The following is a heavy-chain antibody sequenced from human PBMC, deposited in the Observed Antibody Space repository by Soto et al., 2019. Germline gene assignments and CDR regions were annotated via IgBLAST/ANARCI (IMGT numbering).Heavy chain of an antibody. Sequence: SETLSLTCAVYGGSFSGYYWSWIRQPPGKGLEWIGEINHSGSTNYNPSLKSRVTISVDTSKNQFSLKLSSVTAADTAVYYCARPPYYYGVHDAFDIWRQGTMVTVSS. V-gene: IGHV4-34*01. CDR3: ARPPYYYGVHDAFDI. D-gene: IGHD3-10*01. CDR2: INHSGST. J-gene: IGHJ3*02. CDR1: GGSFSGYY.